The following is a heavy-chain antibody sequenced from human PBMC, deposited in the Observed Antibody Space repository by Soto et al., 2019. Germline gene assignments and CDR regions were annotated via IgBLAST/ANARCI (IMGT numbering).Heavy chain of an antibody. J-gene: IGHJ6*02. D-gene: IGHD6-13*01. CDR1: EGTFSSYA. Sequence: QVQLVQSGAEVKKPGSSVKVSCKASEGTFSSYAISWVRQAPGQGLEWMGGIIPIFGTANYAQKFQGRVTITADESTSTAYMELSSLRSEDTAVYYCARRSSSWYHYYYGMDVWGQGTTVTVSS. CDR2: IIPIFGTA. CDR3: ARRSSSWYHYYYGMDV. V-gene: IGHV1-69*01.